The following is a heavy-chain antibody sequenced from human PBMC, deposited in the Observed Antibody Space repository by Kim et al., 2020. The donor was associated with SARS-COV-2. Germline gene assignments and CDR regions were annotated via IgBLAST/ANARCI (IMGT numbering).Heavy chain of an antibody. V-gene: IGHV4-39*01. CDR3: AGLQRRRITIVGVVETGSRLDP. Sequence: SETLSLTCTVSGGSISSSSYYWGWIRQPPGKGLEWIGSIYYSGSTYYNPSLKSRVTISVDTSKNQFSLKLSSVTAADTAVYYCAGLQRRRITIVGVVETGSRLDPWGQGTLVTVSS. J-gene: IGHJ5*02. CDR2: IYYSGST. D-gene: IGHD3-3*01. CDR1: GGSISSSSYY.